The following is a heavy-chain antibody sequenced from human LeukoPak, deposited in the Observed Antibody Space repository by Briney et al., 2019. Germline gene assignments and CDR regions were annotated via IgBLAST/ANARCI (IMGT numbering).Heavy chain of an antibody. CDR1: GFTFSSYE. J-gene: IGHJ4*02. CDR3: ARETRWELFDY. D-gene: IGHD1-26*01. CDR2: ISSSGYSI. V-gene: IGHV3-48*03. Sequence: GGSLRLSCAASGFTFSSYEMHWVRQAPGKGLEWLSYISSSGYSIYYADSVKGRFTISRDNAKNSLYLQMNSLRAEDTAVYYCARETRWELFDYWGQGVLVTVSS.